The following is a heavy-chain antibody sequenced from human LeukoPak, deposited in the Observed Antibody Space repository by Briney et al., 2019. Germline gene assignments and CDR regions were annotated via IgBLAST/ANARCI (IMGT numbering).Heavy chain of an antibody. V-gene: IGHV4-30-2*01. J-gene: IGHJ4*02. Sequence: PSQTLSLTCTVSGGSMRSGDYYWTWIRQPPGKGLEWIGYIYHSGSTFYNPSLNSRLTISEDRSKNQFSLKLDSVTAADTAVYYCARDWDCHFDYWGQGTPVTVSS. D-gene: IGHD2-21*01. CDR2: IYHSGST. CDR1: GGSMRSGDYY. CDR3: ARDWDCHFDY.